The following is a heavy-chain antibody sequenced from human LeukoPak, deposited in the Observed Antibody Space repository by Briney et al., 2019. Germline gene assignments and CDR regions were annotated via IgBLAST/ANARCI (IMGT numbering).Heavy chain of an antibody. D-gene: IGHD4-17*01. CDR3: AKSTTTVTPYYFDY. V-gene: IGHV3-23*01. Sequence: GESLRLSCAASGFTFSSYAMSWVRQAPGKGLEWVSALGGSGRSIYYADSVKGRFTISRDNSKNTLYLQVNSLRAEDTAVYYCAKSTTTVTPYYFDYWGQGNLVTVSS. CDR1: GFTFSSYA. CDR2: LGGSGRSI. J-gene: IGHJ4*02.